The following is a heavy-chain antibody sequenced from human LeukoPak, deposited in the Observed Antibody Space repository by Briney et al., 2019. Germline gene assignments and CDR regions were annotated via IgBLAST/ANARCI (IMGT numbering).Heavy chain of an antibody. CDR3: ARVGALLWFGELSDSPAFDI. D-gene: IGHD3-10*01. V-gene: IGHV1-18*01. J-gene: IGHJ3*02. Sequence: GASVKVSCKASGYTFTSYGISWVRQAPGQGLEWMGWINTFNGDTNYAQKVQGRVTLTADTSTTTAYMELRSLRSDDTAVYYCARVGALLWFGELSDSPAFDIWGQGTMVTVSS. CDR2: INTFNGDT. CDR1: GYTFTSYG.